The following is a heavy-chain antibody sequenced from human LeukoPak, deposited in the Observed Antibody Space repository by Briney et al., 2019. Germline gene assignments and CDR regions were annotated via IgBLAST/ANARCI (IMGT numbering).Heavy chain of an antibody. D-gene: IGHD3-3*01. J-gene: IGHJ3*02. V-gene: IGHV4-59*01. CDR3: ARGRYDFWSGPSDAFVI. CDR1: GASISPDY. CDR2: IYYTGST. Sequence: PSETLSLTCTVSGASISPDYWSWIRQPPGKGLEFIGYIYYTGSTNYNPSLKSRVTISVDTSKNQFSLKLSSVTAADTAVYYCARGRYDFWSGPSDAFVIWGQGTMVTVSS.